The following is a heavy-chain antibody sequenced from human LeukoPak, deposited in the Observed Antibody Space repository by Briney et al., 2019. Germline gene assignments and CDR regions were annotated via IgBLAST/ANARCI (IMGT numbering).Heavy chain of an antibody. D-gene: IGHD2-2*01. V-gene: IGHV1-2*06. J-gene: IGHJ4*02. CDR1: GYTFTGYY. CDR3: ASEDIVVVPAARALDY. Sequence: GASVEVSCKASGYTFTGYYMHWVRQAPGQGLEWMGRINPNSGGTNYAQKFQGRVTMTRDTSISTAYMELSRLRSDDTAVYYCASEDIVVVPAARALDYWGQGTLVTVSS. CDR2: INPNSGGT.